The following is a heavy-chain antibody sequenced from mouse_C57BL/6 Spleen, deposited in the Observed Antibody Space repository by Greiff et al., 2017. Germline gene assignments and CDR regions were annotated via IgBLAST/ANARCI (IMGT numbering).Heavy chain of an antibody. CDR3: ARYLLNYDGYAMDY. CDR2: IHPNSGST. J-gene: IGHJ4*01. V-gene: IGHV1-64*01. CDR1: GYTFTSYW. Sequence: QVQLQQPGAELVKPGASVKLSCKASGYTFTSYWMHWVKQRPGQGLEWIGMIHPNSGSTNYNEKFKSKATLTVDKSSSTAYMQLSSLTSEDSAVXYCARYLLNYDGYAMDYWGQGTSVTVSS. D-gene: IGHD2-3*01.